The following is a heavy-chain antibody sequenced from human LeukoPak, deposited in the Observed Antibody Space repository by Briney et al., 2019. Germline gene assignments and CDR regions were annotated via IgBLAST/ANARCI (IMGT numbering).Heavy chain of an antibody. J-gene: IGHJ5*02. CDR1: GFTFTSYD. CDR3: VRDGEGVAISVNYWFDP. D-gene: IGHD3-10*01. Sequence: ASVKVSCKASGFTFTSYDINWVRQASGQGLEWMGWMNPNNGNTGYAQKFQGRVTMARDTSISTAYMELRGLRSEDTAVYYCVRDGEGVAISVNYWFDPWGQGTLVAVSS. CDR2: MNPNNGNT. V-gene: IGHV1-8*01.